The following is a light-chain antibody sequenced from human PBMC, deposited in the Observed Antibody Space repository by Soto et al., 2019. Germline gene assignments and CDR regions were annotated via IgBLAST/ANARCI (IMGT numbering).Light chain of an antibody. CDR1: SSDVDDYNY. V-gene: IGLV2-8*01. CDR2: EVN. J-gene: IGLJ2*01. Sequence: QSVLTQPPSASGSPGRSVTISCTGTSSDVDDYNYVSWYQQHPGKAPKLIIYEVNVRPSGVPDRFSGSKSGNTASLTVSGLQAEDEADYYCSSSAGSNNLGVFGGGTKVTVL. CDR3: SSSAGSNNLGV.